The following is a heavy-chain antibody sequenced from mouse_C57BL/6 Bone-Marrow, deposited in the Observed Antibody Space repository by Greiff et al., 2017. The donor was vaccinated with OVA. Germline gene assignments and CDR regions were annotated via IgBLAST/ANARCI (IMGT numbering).Heavy chain of an antibody. Sequence: QVQLQQSGPELVKPGASVKISCKASGYAFSSSWMNWVKQRPGKGLEWIGRIYPGDGDTNYNGKFKGKATLTADKSSSTAYMQLSSLTSEDSAVYFCARDCDEGFAYWGQGTLVTVSA. V-gene: IGHV1-82*01. J-gene: IGHJ3*01. CDR3: ARDCDEGFAY. D-gene: IGHD2-13*01. CDR2: IYPGDGDT. CDR1: GYAFSSSW.